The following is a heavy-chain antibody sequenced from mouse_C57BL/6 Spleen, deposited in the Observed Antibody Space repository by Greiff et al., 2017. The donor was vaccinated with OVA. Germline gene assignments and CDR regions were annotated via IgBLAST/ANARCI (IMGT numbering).Heavy chain of an antibody. V-gene: IGHV8-8*01. CDR2: IWWDDDK. J-gene: IGHJ2*01. Sequence: ESGPGILQPSQTLSLTCSFSGFSLSTFGMGVGWIRQPSGKGLEWLAHIWWDDDKYYNPALKSRLTISKDTSKNQVFLKIANVDTADPATYYCARREYDYDGKGYFDYWGQGTTLTVSS. CDR3: ARREYDYDGKGYFDY. D-gene: IGHD2-4*01. CDR1: GFSLSTFGMG.